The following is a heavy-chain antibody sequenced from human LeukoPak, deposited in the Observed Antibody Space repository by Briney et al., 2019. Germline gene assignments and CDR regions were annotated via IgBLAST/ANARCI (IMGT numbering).Heavy chain of an antibody. J-gene: IGHJ6*03. CDR2: IYHSGST. D-gene: IGHD6-13*01. CDR3: AREQQLAYYYYYMDV. Sequence: SETLSLTCAVSGYSISSGYYWGWIRQPPGKGLEWIGTIYHSGSTYYNPSLKSRVTISVDTSKNQFSLKLSSVTAADTAVYYCAREQQLAYYYYYMDVWGKGTAVTVSS. V-gene: IGHV4-38-2*02. CDR1: GYSISSGYY.